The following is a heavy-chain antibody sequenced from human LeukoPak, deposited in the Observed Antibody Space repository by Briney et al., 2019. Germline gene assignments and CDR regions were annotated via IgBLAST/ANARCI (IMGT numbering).Heavy chain of an antibody. CDR3: ARETLKQWLVKAFDI. D-gene: IGHD6-19*01. J-gene: IGHJ3*02. V-gene: IGHV4-31*03. Sequence: SETLSLTCTVSGGSISSGGYYWSWIRQHPGKGLEWIGYIYYSGSTYYNPSLKSRVTISVDTSKNQFSLKLSSVTAADTAVYYCARETLKQWLVKAFDIWGQGTMVTVSS. CDR2: IYYSGST. CDR1: GGSISSGGYY.